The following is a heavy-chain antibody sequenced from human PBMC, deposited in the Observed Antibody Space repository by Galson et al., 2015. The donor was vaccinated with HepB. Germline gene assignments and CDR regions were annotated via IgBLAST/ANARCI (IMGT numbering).Heavy chain of an antibody. D-gene: IGHD3-22*01. J-gene: IGHJ4*02. V-gene: IGHV4-31*03. CDR2: IYYSGST. Sequence: TLSLTCTVSGGSISSGDYYWSWIRQHPGKGLEWIGYIYYSGSTYYNPSLKSRATMSVDTSKNQFSLRLSSVTVADTAVYYCATIRMGFVVINPWGQGTLVTVSS. CDR1: GGSISSGDYY. CDR3: ATIRMGFVVINP.